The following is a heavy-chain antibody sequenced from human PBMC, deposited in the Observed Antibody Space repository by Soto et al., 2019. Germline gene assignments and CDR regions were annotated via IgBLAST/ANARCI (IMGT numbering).Heavy chain of an antibody. CDR1: GGSITSNIW. CDR2: IYHSGNT. CDR3: ARLVMGATAHYYVLDV. J-gene: IGHJ6*02. D-gene: IGHD1-26*01. Sequence: KASETLSLTCAVPGGSITSNIWWSWVRQPPGKGLEWIGEIYHSGNTNYNPSLKSRVTLSVDKSKSQISLKLTSVTAADTAVYYCARLVMGATAHYYVLDVWGQGTTVTVSS. V-gene: IGHV4-4*02.